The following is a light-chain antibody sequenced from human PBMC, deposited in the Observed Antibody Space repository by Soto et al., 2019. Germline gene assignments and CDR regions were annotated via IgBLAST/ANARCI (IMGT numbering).Light chain of an antibody. V-gene: IGLV2-14*01. CDR1: SSGIGGYSY. CDR2: EVS. Sequence: SALAQPASVSGSLVQSITISCPGTSSGIGGYSYVSWYQQHPRRAPKLIIFEVSNRRSGVSDRFSGSNSGNTASLTISGLQAEEEADYYCSSYSRYRVLVLGGGTKVTVL. J-gene: IGLJ3*02. CDR3: SSYSRYRVLV.